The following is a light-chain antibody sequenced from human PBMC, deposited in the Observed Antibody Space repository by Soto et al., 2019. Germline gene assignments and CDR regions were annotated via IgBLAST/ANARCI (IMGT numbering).Light chain of an antibody. Sequence: DIHMTQSPSTLSASVGDRVTITCRASQDVSQWLAWYQQKPGRAPKLLIYTASSLENGVPSRFSGRGSGTEFTLTIRDLQPDDFASCCCQQYYSCSYTFGQG. V-gene: IGKV1-5*03. CDR3: QQYYSCSYT. J-gene: IGKJ2*01. CDR1: QDVSQW. CDR2: TAS.